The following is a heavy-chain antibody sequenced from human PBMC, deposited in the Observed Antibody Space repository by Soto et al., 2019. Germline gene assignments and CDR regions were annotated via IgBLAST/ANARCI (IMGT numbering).Heavy chain of an antibody. Sequence: QVQLVQSGAEVKKPGSSVKVSCKASRGTFSSYAISWGRQAPGQGLEWMGGIIPIFGTADYAPKFQGRVTITGDEATTTRYMGLSSLSTEDPAVNYCASGQGAPYAIRDYWGRRTLVTVSS. D-gene: IGHD2-2*01. V-gene: IGHV1-69*01. CDR3: ASGQGAPYAIRDY. CDR2: IIPIFGTA. J-gene: IGHJ4*02. CDR1: RGTFSSYA.